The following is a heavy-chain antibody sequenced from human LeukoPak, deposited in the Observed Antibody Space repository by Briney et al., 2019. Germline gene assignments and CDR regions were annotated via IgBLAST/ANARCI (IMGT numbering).Heavy chain of an antibody. CDR3: AKRLGYYDSSEGYFDY. V-gene: IGHV3-30*18. J-gene: IGHJ4*02. Sequence: PGGSLRLSCAASGFTFSSFGTHWVRQAPGKGLEWVAVISYDGSYKNYADSVKGRFTISRDISKNTLYLQMNSLTAEDTAVYYCAKRLGYYDSSEGYFDYWGQGTLVTVSS. CDR1: GFTFSSFG. D-gene: IGHD3-22*01. CDR2: ISYDGSYK.